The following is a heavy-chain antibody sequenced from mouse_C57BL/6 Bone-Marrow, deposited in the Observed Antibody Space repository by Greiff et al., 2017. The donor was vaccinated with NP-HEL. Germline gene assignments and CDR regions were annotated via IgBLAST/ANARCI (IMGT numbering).Heavy chain of an antibody. Sequence: QVQLQQPGAELVKPGASVKLSCKASGYTFTSYWMQWVKQRPGQGLEWIGEIDPSDSYTNYNQKFKGKATLTVDTSSSTAYMQLSSLTSEDSAVYYCGRQLRLEDAMDYWGQGTSVTVSS. CDR1: GYTFTSYW. D-gene: IGHD3-2*02. J-gene: IGHJ4*01. CDR3: GRQLRLEDAMDY. CDR2: IDPSDSYT. V-gene: IGHV1-50*01.